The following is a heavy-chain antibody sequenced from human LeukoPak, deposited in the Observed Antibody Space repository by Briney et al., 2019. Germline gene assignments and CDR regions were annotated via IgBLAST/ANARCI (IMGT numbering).Heavy chain of an antibody. CDR3: AHTRDGYSYGY. D-gene: IGHD5-24*01. Sequence: SGPTLAKPTQTLTLTCTFSGFSLSTSGAAVGWIRQPPGKALERLALIYWDDDKRSSPSLKSRLTISKDTSKSQVVLTMTNLDPVDTATYYCAHTRDGYSYGYWGQGTLVTVSS. CDR1: GFSLSTSGAA. CDR2: IYWDDDK. J-gene: IGHJ4*02. V-gene: IGHV2-5*02.